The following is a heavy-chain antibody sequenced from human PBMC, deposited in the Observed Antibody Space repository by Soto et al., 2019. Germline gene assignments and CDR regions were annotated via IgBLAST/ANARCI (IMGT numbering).Heavy chain of an antibody. CDR1: GFTFTNAW. V-gene: IGHV3-15*01. D-gene: IGHD3-10*01. Sequence: PGGSLRLSCAASGFTFTNAWMSWVRQAPGKGLEWVGRVKRKTNGGTTDYAAPVKDRFNISSDDSKNTLYLQMNNLKTEDTAVYYCATCYGSGTDCQEDYLAFWGQGTPVTVSS. CDR3: ATCYGSGTDCQEDYLAF. J-gene: IGHJ4*02. CDR2: VKRKTNGGTT.